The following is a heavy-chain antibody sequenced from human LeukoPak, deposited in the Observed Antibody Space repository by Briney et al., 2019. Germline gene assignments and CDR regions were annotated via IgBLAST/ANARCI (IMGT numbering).Heavy chain of an antibody. V-gene: IGHV3-7*01. CDR3: ARETSCSGGTCYSGTYYYFYGMDV. Sequence: PGGSLRGSCATSGFTFSSSWMSWVRQAPGKGLEWVANIKEDGGEEYYVDSVRGRFTISRNNAESSLYLQMNSLRAEDTAVYYCARETSCSGGTCYSGTYYYFYGMDVWGQGTTVTVSS. CDR2: IKEDGGEE. D-gene: IGHD2-15*01. J-gene: IGHJ6*02. CDR1: GFTFSSSW.